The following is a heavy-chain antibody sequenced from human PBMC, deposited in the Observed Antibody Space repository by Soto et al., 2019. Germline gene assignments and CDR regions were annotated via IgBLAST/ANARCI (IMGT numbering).Heavy chain of an antibody. CDR2: IIPIFGTA. V-gene: IGHV1-69*01. J-gene: IGHJ6*02. CDR1: GGTFSSYA. CDR3: ARDRSRYYYYYGMDV. Sequence: QVQLVQSGAEGKKPGSSVKVSCRAAGGTFSSYAISWVRQAPGQGLEWMGGIIPIFGTANYAQKFQGRVTITADESTSTAYMELSSLRSEDTAVYYCARDRSRYYYYYGMDVWGQGTTVTVSS.